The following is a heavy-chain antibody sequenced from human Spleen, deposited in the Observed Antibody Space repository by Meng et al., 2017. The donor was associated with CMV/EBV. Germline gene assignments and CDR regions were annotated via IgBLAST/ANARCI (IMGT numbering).Heavy chain of an antibody. CDR3: ARDHPAAIAYDAFDI. CDR2: ISYDGSTK. Sequence: GESLKISCAASGFTFSNYLMHWVRPAPGKGLEWVAVISYDGSTKYYADSVKGRFTISRDNSKNTVYLQMNSLKTEDSAVYSCARDHPAAIAYDAFDIWGQGTMVTV. J-gene: IGHJ3*02. D-gene: IGHD2-2*01. CDR1: GFTFSNYL. V-gene: IGHV3-30*04.